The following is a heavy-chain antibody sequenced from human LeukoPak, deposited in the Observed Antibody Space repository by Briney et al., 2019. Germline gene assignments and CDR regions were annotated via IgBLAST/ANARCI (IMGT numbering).Heavy chain of an antibody. CDR2: IWYDGSNE. CDR3: ARDDSNWNDERGGMDV. V-gene: IGHV3-33*01. CDR1: GFSFGTYS. D-gene: IGHD1-1*01. J-gene: IGHJ6*02. Sequence: GGSLRLSCVVSGFSFGTYSMHWARQVPGKGLEWVAVIWYDGSNEDYADSVKGRFTISRDNSKNTLYLQMNSLRVEDTAVYYCARDDSNWNDERGGMDVWGQGTTVTVSS.